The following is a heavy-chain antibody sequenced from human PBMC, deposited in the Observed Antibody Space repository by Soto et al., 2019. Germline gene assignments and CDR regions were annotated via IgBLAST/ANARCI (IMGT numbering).Heavy chain of an antibody. V-gene: IGHV3-23*01. CDR3: ARDAVPRNGEWAWFDP. D-gene: IGHD6-19*01. CDR1: GFTFSNYA. Sequence: EMQLLESGGGLVQTGESLRLSCTASGFTFSNYAMSWVRQAPGKGPEWVSSIGGGGDTYYTDAVKGRFTVSRDDPKSTLYLQMNSRRAEDTARYYCARDAVPRNGEWAWFDPWGQGTLVSVSS. CDR2: SIGGGGDT. J-gene: IGHJ5*02.